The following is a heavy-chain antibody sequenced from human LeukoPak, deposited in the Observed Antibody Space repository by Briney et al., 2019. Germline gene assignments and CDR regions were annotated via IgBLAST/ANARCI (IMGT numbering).Heavy chain of an antibody. Sequence: GGSLRLSCAASGFTFSSYAMHWVRQAPGKGLEWVAVISYDGSNKYYADSVKGRFTISRDNSKNTLYLQMNSLRAEDTAVYYCAKGGGYEAQYYYYLDVWGKGTTVTISS. J-gene: IGHJ6*03. V-gene: IGHV3-30*04. CDR1: GFTFSSYA. CDR2: ISYDGSNK. D-gene: IGHD5-12*01. CDR3: AKGGGYEAQYYYYLDV.